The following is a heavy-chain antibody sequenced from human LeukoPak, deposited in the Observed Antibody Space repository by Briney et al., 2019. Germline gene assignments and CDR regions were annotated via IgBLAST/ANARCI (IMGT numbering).Heavy chain of an antibody. CDR2: ISGSGGST. CDR1: GFTFSSYA. CDR3: AKDLYSSGWTYDY. J-gene: IGHJ4*02. D-gene: IGHD6-19*01. Sequence: GGSLRLSCAASGFTFSSYAMSWVRQAPGKGLEWVSAISGSGGSTYYADSVKGRFTISRYNSKNTLYLQMNSLRAEDTAVYYCAKDLYSSGWTYDYWGQGTLVTVSS. V-gene: IGHV3-23*01.